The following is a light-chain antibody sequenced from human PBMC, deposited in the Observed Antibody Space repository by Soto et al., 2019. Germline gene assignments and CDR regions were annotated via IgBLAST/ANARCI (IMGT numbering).Light chain of an antibody. CDR3: QAWDSSTGV. V-gene: IGLV3-1*01. CDR1: KLVDKY. Sequence: SYELTQPPSVSVSPGQTASITCSGDKLVDKYACWYQQKPGQSPVLVIYQDSKRPSGIPERFSGSNSGNTATLTISGTQAMDEADYYCQAWDSSTGVFGTGPKLTVL. J-gene: IGLJ1*01. CDR2: QDS.